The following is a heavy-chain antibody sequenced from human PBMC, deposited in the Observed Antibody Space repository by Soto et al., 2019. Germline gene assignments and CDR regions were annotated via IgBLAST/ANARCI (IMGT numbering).Heavy chain of an antibody. J-gene: IGHJ4*02. CDR3: AKGGRGYSYGYDY. CDR2: ISGSGGST. V-gene: IGHV3-23*01. Sequence: HPGGSLRLSCAASGFTFSSYAMSWVRQAPGKGLEWVSAISGSGGSTYYADSVKGRFTISRDNSKNTLYLQMNSLRAEDTAVYYCAKGGRGYSYGYDYWGQGTLVTVSS. D-gene: IGHD5-18*01. CDR1: GFTFSSYA.